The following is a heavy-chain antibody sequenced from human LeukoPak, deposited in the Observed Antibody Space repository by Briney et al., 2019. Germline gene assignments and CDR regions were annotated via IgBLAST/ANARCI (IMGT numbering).Heavy chain of an antibody. CDR1: GGSINSGAYS. CDR3: ARRGWFGELGAFDI. V-gene: IGHV4-30-4*07. D-gene: IGHD3-10*01. CDR2: IYYSGSA. J-gene: IGHJ3*02. Sequence: SQTLSLTCAVSGGSINSGAYSWSWIRQPPGKGLEWIGYIYYSGSAYYNRSLKSRVTISLDTSRNQFSLKLSSVTAADTAVYYCARRGWFGELGAFDIWGQGTMVTVSS.